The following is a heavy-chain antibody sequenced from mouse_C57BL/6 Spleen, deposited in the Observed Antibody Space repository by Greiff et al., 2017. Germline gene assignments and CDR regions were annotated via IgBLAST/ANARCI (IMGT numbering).Heavy chain of an antibody. CDR1: GYSITSGYY. D-gene: IGHD1-1*01. J-gene: IGHJ4*01. CDR2: LSYDGSN. CDR3: ARDLYYYGSSYYDAMDY. Sequence: EVQLQESGPGLVKPSQSLSLTCSVTGYSITSGYYWNWLRQFPGNKLEWMGYLSYDGSNNYNPSLKNRISITRDTSKNQFFRKLNSVTTEDTATYYCARDLYYYGSSYYDAMDYGGQGTSVTVSS. V-gene: IGHV3-6*01.